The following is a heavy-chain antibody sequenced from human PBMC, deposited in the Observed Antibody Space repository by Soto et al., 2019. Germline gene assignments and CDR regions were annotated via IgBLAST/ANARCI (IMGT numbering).Heavy chain of an antibody. CDR2: IYYSGST. J-gene: IGHJ6*02. D-gene: IGHD3-10*01. V-gene: IGHV4-39*01. Sequence: SETLSLTCTVSGGSTSSSSYYWGWIRQPPGKGLEWIGSIYYSGSTYYNPSLKSRVTISVDTSKNQFSLKLSSVTAADTAVYYCAETGSGWFGEFSVHYRMDVWGQGTTVT. CDR1: GGSTSSSSYY. CDR3: AETGSGWFGEFSVHYRMDV.